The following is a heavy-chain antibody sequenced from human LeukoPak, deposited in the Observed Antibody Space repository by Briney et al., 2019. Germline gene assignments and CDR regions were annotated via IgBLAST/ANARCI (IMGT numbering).Heavy chain of an antibody. Sequence: ASVKVSFKATGYTFTGNYMHWMRPAPGQGLEWMGWINPNSGGTNYAQKFQGRVTMTRDTSISTAYMELSRLRSDDTAVYYCARDFGEGPEGSYTSGYHYYWGQATLVTVSS. J-gene: IGHJ4*02. CDR2: INPNSGGT. CDR1: GYTFTGNY. D-gene: IGHD3-22*01. CDR3: ARDFGEGPEGSYTSGYHYY. V-gene: IGHV1-2*02.